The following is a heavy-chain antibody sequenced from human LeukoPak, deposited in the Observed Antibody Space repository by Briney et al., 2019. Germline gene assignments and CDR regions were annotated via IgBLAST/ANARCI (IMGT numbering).Heavy chain of an antibody. D-gene: IGHD3-10*01. J-gene: IGHJ4*02. CDR3: ARLLRGVFPFDF. CDR2: IDPSDSYT. Sequence: GESLKISCKGYGYSFTSCWITWVRQMPGKGLERMGRIDPSDSYTNYSPSFQGHVTISADKSIGTAYLQWSSLKASDTAMYFCARLLRGVFPFDFWGQGSLVTVSS. V-gene: IGHV5-10-1*01. CDR1: GYSFTSCW.